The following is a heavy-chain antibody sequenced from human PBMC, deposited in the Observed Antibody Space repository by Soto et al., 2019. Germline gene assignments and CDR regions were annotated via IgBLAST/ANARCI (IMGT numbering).Heavy chain of an antibody. CDR1: GYSFTSNW. D-gene: IGHD1-20*01. CDR2: IYPGDSDT. Sequence: PGESLKISCKESGYSFTSNWIGWARQMPGKGLEWMGIIYPGDSDTRYSPSFQGQVTISADKSITTAYLQWSSLKASDTAMYFCARSFLTGDNAFDIWGQGTMATVSS. CDR3: ARSFLTGDNAFDI. J-gene: IGHJ3*02. V-gene: IGHV5-51*01.